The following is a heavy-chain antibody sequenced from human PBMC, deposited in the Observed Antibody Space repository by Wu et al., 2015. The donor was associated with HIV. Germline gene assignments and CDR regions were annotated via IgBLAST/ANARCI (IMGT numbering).Heavy chain of an antibody. J-gene: IGHJ4*02. V-gene: IGHV1-2*02. CDR1: GYTFTGYY. CDR2: INPNSGGT. D-gene: IGHD3-3*01. CDR3: ARGDYANYDFWSAYPSY. Sequence: QVQLVQSGAEVKKPGASVKVSCKASGYTFTGYYMHWVRQAPGQGLEWMGWINPNSGGTNYAQKFQGRVTITTDESTSTAYMELSSLRSDDTAVYYCARGDYANYDFWSAYPSYWGQGTLVTVSS.